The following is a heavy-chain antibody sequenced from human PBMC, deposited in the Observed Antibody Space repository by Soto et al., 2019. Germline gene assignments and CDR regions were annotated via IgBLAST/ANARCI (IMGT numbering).Heavy chain of an antibody. CDR1: GFTFSTSW. V-gene: IGHV3-74*01. Sequence: GESLKISCSVSGFTFSTSWMHWVRQAPGKGLVWVARIKSDGTSTTYADSVRGRFTISRDNAKNTLFLQMSSLRAEDTAVYYCVRWPYWGQGTLVTVSS. J-gene: IGHJ4*02. CDR2: IKSDGTST. CDR3: VRWPY.